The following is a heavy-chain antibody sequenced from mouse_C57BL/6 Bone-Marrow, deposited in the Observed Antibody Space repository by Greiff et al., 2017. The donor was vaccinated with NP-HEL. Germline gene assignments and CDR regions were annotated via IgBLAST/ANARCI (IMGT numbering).Heavy chain of an antibody. CDR2: IYPGSGST. D-gene: IGHD2-5*01. J-gene: IGHJ2*01. V-gene: IGHV1-55*01. CDR1: GYTFTSYW. Sequence: QVQLQQSGAELVKPGASVKMSCKASGYTFTSYWITWVKQRPGQGLEWIGDIYPGSGSTNYNEKFKSKATLTVDTSSSTAYMQLSSLTSEDSAVYYCASQAYYSNLFDYWGQGTTLTVSS. CDR3: ASQAYYSNLFDY.